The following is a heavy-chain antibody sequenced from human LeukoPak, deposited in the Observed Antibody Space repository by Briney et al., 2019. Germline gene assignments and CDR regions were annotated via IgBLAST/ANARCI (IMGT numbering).Heavy chain of an antibody. CDR3: AHARFGGYYGTDV. J-gene: IGHJ6*02. CDR2: ISGSGGST. D-gene: IGHD3-10*02. CDR1: GFTFSSYA. Sequence: GGSLRLSCAASGFTFSSYAMSWVRQAPGKGLEWVSAISGSGGSTYYADSVKGRFTISRDNSKNTLYLQMNSLRAEDTAVYYCAHARFGGYYGTDVWGQGTTVTVSS. V-gene: IGHV3-23*01.